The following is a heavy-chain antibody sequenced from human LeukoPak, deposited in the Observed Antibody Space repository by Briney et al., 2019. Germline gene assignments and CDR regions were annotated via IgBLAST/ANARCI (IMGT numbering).Heavy chain of an antibody. D-gene: IGHD2-15*01. J-gene: IGHJ4*02. V-gene: IGHV4-38-2*01. CDR2: IYHSGST. Sequence: PSETLSLTCAVSGYSIGSGYYWGWIRQPPGKGLEWIGSIYHSGSTYYNPSLKSRVTISVDTSKNQFSLKLSSVTAADTAVYYCALRSPYCSGGSCYHDYWGQGTLVTVSS. CDR3: ALRSPYCSGGSCYHDY. CDR1: GYSIGSGYY.